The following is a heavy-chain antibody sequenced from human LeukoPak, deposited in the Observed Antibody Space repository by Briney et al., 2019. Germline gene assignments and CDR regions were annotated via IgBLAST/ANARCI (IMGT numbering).Heavy chain of an antibody. CDR3: ARGTLYCSGGSCYDY. CDR1: GYGFTSYW. J-gene: IGHJ4*02. Sequence: GESLQISCKGSGYGFTSYWIGWVRPMPGKGLEWMGLIYPGDSDTRYSPSFQGQVTISADKSISTAYLQWSSLKASDTAMYYCARGTLYCSGGSCYDYWGQGTLVTVSS. CDR2: IYPGDSDT. V-gene: IGHV5-51*01. D-gene: IGHD2-15*01.